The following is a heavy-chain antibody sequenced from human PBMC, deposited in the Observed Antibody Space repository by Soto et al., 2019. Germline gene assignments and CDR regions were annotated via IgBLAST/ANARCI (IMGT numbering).Heavy chain of an antibody. J-gene: IGHJ4*02. CDR2: IRTSVGDT. V-gene: IGHV3-23*01. CDR1: GFTFSSYA. D-gene: IGHD4-17*01. CDR3: AKDPTYDYGYFDS. Sequence: GGSLRLSCAASGFTFSSYAMNWVRQAPGKGLEWVSTIRTSVGDTYYAASVKGRFTISRDNSKSTVYLHLNSLRAEDTAIYYCAKDPTYDYGYFDSWGPGTLVTVSS.